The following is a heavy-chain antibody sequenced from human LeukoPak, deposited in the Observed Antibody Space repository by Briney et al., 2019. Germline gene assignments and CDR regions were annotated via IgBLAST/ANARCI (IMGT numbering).Heavy chain of an antibody. CDR3: ARSELLWFGESDWFDP. Sequence: ASVKVSCKASGYTFTSYGISWVRQAPGQGLEWMGWINPNSGGTNYAQKFQGWVTMTRDTSISTAYMELSRLRSDDTAVYYCARSELLWFGESDWFDPWGQGTLVTVSS. J-gene: IGHJ5*02. CDR2: INPNSGGT. D-gene: IGHD3-10*01. V-gene: IGHV1-2*04. CDR1: GYTFTSYG.